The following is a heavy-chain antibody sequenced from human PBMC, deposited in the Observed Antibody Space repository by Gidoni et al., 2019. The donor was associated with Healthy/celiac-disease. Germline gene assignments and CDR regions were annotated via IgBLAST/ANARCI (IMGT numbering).Heavy chain of an antibody. CDR1: GGSLSSGGYS. J-gene: IGHJ5*02. CDR3: ARGQHYDFWSGEWFDP. D-gene: IGHD3-3*01. Sequence: QLQLQASGSGLVEPSQTLSLTCAVSGGSLSSGGYSWSWIRPPPGKGLEWSGCIDHTGSTYYNPSLKSRVTISVDRSKNQFSLKLSSVTAADTAVYYCARGQHYDFWSGEWFDPWGQGTLVTVSS. V-gene: IGHV4-30-2*01. CDR2: IDHTGST.